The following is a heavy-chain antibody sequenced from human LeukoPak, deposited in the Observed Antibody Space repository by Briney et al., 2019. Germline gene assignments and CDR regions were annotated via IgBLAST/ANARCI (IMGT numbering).Heavy chain of an antibody. D-gene: IGHD3-9*01. CDR3: ASRNDILTGYVFDF. CDR1: GGSVSSSIYY. CDR2: IYYSGST. Sequence: RPSETLSLTCTVSGGSVSSSIYYWGWIRQPTGKGLEWIGSIYYSGSTSYNPSLKSRVTISVDTSKNQFSLKLTSVTAADTAVYYCASRNDILTGYVFDFWGQGTLVTVSS. V-gene: IGHV4-39*01. J-gene: IGHJ4*02.